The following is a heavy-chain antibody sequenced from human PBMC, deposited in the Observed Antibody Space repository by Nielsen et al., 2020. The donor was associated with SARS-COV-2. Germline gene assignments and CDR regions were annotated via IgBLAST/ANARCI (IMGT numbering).Heavy chain of an antibody. CDR2: IYTSGST. Sequence: SETLSITCTVSGGSISSGSSYWSWIRQPAGKGLEWIGRIYTSGSTNYNPSLKSRVTISVDTSKNQFSLKLGSVTAADSAVYYCTRFRLGIDYSNHNWFDPWGQGTLVTVSS. D-gene: IGHD4-11*01. CDR1: GGSISSGSSY. CDR3: TRFRLGIDYSNHNWFDP. J-gene: IGHJ5*02. V-gene: IGHV4-61*02.